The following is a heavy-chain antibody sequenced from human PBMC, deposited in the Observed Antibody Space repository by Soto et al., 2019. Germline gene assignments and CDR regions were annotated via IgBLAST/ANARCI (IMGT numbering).Heavy chain of an antibody. CDR2: ISAYNGNT. V-gene: IGHV1-18*04. D-gene: IGHD3-9*01. Sequence: QVQLVQSGAEVKKPGASVKVSCKASGYTFTSYGISWVRQAPGQGLEWMGWISAYNGNTNYAQKLQGRVTMTTDTSTRTAYMELRSLRSDDTAVYYCARDSIILTGLDYYYYGMDVWGQGTTVTVSS. CDR1: GYTFTSYG. CDR3: ARDSIILTGLDYYYYGMDV. J-gene: IGHJ6*02.